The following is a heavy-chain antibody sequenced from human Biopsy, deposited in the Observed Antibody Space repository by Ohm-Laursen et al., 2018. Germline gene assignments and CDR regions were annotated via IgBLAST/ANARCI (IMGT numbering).Heavy chain of an antibody. V-gene: IGHV1-18*01. D-gene: IGHD2/OR15-2a*01. Sequence: ASVKVSCKASGYTFTSYDISWVRQAPGQGLEWMGWISPYNDKTSYPPKLQDRVTMTADTSTNTAHMELRSLRSDDTAVYYCARVFCTSTTCYGLLDNWGQGTLVTVSS. J-gene: IGHJ4*02. CDR1: GYTFTSYD. CDR3: ARVFCTSTTCYGLLDN. CDR2: ISPYNDKT.